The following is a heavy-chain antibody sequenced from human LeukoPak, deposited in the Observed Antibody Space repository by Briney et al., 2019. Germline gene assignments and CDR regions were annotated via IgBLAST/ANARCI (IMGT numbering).Heavy chain of an antibody. CDR2: ISGSGGST. CDR3: AKEIYYDSTGPQY. D-gene: IGHD3-22*01. J-gene: IGHJ4*02. CDR1: GFTFSSYA. Sequence: PGGSLRLSCAASGFTFSSYAMSWVRQAPGKGLEWVSAISGSGGSTYSADSVKGRFTISRDNSRNTLYLQMNSLRAEDTAVYYCAKEIYYDSTGPQYWGQGTLVTVSS. V-gene: IGHV3-23*01.